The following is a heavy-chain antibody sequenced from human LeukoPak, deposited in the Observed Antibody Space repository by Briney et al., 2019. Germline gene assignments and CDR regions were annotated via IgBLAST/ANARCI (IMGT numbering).Heavy chain of an antibody. CDR2: VSSIGGST. D-gene: IGHD2-8*01. CDR1: GFTFSSYV. V-gene: IGHV3-64D*09. J-gene: IGHJ3*02. CDR3: VKEGNGAFDI. Sequence: PGGSLRLSCSASGFTFSSYVMFWVRQAPGKGLEYVSAVSSIGGSTYYADSVKGRFTISRDNSKHTLYLQMISLRPQDTAVYYCVKEGNGAFDIWGQGTMVTVSS.